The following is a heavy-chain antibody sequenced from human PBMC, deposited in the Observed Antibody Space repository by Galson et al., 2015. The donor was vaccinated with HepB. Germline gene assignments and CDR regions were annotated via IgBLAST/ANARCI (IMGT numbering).Heavy chain of an antibody. CDR2: INPNSGGT. D-gene: IGHD3-10*01. CDR1: GYTFTGYY. J-gene: IGHJ4*02. V-gene: IGHV1-2*06. CDR3: ARGGIEGFRELLGEDLDY. Sequence: SVKVSCKASGYTFTGYYMHWVRQAPGQGLEWMGRINPNSGGTNYAQKFQGRVTMTRDTSISTAYMELSRLRSDDTAVYYCARGGIEGFRELLGEDLDYWGQGTLVTVSS.